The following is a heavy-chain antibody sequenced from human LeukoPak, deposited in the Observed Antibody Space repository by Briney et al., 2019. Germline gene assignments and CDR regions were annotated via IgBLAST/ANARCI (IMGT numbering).Heavy chain of an antibody. Sequence: ASVKVSCKASGGTFSSYAISWVRQAPGQGLEWMGGIIPIFGTANYAQKFQGRVTITTDESTSTAYMELSSLRSEDTAVYYCARGASYDSSGGGAFDIWGQGTMVTVSS. J-gene: IGHJ3*02. CDR1: GGTFSSYA. V-gene: IGHV1-69*05. D-gene: IGHD3-22*01. CDR3: ARGASYDSSGGGAFDI. CDR2: IIPIFGTA.